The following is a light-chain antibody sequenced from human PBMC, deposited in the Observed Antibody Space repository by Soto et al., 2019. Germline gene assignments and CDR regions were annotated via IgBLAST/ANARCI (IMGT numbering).Light chain of an antibody. CDR3: QQDYNLLT. Sequence: PGERVTLSCRASQRVISSYLTWYQQKPGQAPRLLIYDAYTRATSIPARFSGSGSGTDFTLTISSLQPEDFAVYYCQQDYNLLTFGGGTNVEIK. CDR1: QRVISSY. V-gene: IGKV3D-7*01. CDR2: DAY. J-gene: IGKJ4*01.